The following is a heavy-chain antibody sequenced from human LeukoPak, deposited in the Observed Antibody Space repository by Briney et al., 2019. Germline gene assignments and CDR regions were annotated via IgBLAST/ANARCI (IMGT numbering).Heavy chain of an antibody. D-gene: IGHD3-10*01. J-gene: IGHJ6*02. CDR3: ATDQRGAGLGFVYGSGSFNGLDV. V-gene: IGHV1-24*01. CDR1: GYTITELS. CDR2: FDPEDGET. Sequence: ASVRVSCKVSGYTITELSMHWVRQAPGKGLGWMGGFDPEDGETIYAQKFQGRVTMTEDTSSDTGYMELSSLRSEDAAVYYCATDQRGAGLGFVYGSGSFNGLDVWGQGTTVTVSS.